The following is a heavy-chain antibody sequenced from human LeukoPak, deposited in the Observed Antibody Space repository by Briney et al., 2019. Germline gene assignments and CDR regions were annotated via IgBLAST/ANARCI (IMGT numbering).Heavy chain of an antibody. V-gene: IGHV3-33*01. Sequence: GGSLRLSCAASGFTFSSYGMHWVRQAPGKGLEWVAVIWYDGSNKYYADSVKGRFTISRDNSKNTLYLQMNSLRAEDTAVYYCARSSDPTGDYYYGMDVWGQGTTVTVSS. CDR2: IWYDGSNK. J-gene: IGHJ6*02. CDR1: GFTFSSYG. D-gene: IGHD2-21*02. CDR3: ARSSDPTGDYYYGMDV.